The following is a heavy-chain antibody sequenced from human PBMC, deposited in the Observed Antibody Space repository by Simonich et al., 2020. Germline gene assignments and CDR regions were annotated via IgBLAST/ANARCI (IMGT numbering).Heavy chain of an antibody. CDR3: ARDPPSDSSGYYNY. J-gene: IGHJ4*02. D-gene: IGHD3-22*01. CDR1: GFTFSSYS. V-gene: IGHV3-74*01. CDR2: INSDGSST. Sequence: EVQLVESGGGLVKPGGSLRLSCAASGFTFSSYSMNWVRQAPEKGLVWVSRINSDGSSTSYADSVKGRFTISRDNAKNTLYLQMNSLRAEDTAVYYCARDPPSDSSGYYNYWGQGTLVTVSS.